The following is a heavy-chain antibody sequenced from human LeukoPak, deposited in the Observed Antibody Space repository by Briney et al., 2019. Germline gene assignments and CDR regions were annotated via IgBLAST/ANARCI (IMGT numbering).Heavy chain of an antibody. CDR1: GGSISSYY. J-gene: IGHJ4*02. Sequence: SETLSLTCTVSGGSISSYYWSWIRQPPGKGLEWIGYIYYSGSTNYNPSLKSRVTISVDTSKNQFSLKLSSVTAADTAVHYCASLYGSGTMVDYWGQGTLVTVSS. CDR3: ASLYGSGTMVDY. V-gene: IGHV4-59*01. D-gene: IGHD3-10*01. CDR2: IYYSGST.